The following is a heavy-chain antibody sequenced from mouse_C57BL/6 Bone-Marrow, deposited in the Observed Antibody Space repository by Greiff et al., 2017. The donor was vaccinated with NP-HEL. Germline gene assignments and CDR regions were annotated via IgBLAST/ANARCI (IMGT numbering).Heavy chain of an antibody. D-gene: IGHD2-5*01. CDR2: IYPGDGDT. CDR1: GYAFSSSW. J-gene: IGHJ2*01. V-gene: IGHV1-82*01. Sequence: QVQLQQSGPELVKPGASVKISCKASGYAFSSSWLNWVKQRPGKGLEWIGRIYPGDGDTNYNGKFKGKATLTADKSSSTAYMQLSSLTSEDSAVYFCVAYYSNYDYFDYWGQGTTLTVSS. CDR3: VAYYSNYDYFDY.